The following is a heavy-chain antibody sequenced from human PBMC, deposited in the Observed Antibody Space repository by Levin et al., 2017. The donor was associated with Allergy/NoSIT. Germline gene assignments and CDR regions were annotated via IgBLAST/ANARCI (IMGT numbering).Heavy chain of an antibody. V-gene: IGHV3-30-3*01. J-gene: IGHJ1*01. CDR3: ARDRAYCSGDCYSHHGYFQH. D-gene: IGHD2-21*02. CDR2: ISYDGSHK. CDR1: GFTFNNYA. Sequence: GESLKISCAASGFTFNNYAIHWVRQAPGKGLEWVAVISYDGSHKYYADSVKGQFTISRDNSKNTLYLQMNSLRAEDTAVYYCARDRAYCSGDCYSHHGYFQHWGQGTLVTVSS.